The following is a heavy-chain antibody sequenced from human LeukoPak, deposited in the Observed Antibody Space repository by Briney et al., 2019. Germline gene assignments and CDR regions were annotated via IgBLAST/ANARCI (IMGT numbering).Heavy chain of an antibody. V-gene: IGHV4-59*01. CDR1: GGSISSYY. D-gene: IGHD3-9*01. Sequence: SETLSLTCTVSGGSISSYYWSWIRQPPGKGLEWIGCIYYSGSTNYNPSLKSRVTISVDTSKNQFSLKLSSVTAADTAVYYCARGTEDYDILTGYYISAFDIWGQGTMVTVSS. J-gene: IGHJ3*02. CDR2: IYYSGST. CDR3: ARGTEDYDILTGYYISAFDI.